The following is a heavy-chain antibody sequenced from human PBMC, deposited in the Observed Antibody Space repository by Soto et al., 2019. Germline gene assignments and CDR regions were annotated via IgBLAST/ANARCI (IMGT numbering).Heavy chain of an antibody. J-gene: IGHJ3*02. CDR2: ISPLLDTR. CDR1: GGTLNNHA. V-gene: IGHV1-69*11. CDR3: ATDEAGRVHDPFDT. Sequence: QVQLLQSGADVKKPGSSVKVSCKASGGTLNNHAFSWVRQAPGQGLEWMGGISPLLDTRNYAQKFQGRVTISADESTSTVYLSLSSLRSDDTAVYYCATDEAGRVHDPFDTWGQGTMVTVSS. D-gene: IGHD6-19*01.